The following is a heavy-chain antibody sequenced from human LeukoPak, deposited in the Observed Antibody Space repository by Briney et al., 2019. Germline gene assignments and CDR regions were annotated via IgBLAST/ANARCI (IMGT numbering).Heavy chain of an antibody. V-gene: IGHV4-59*01. CDR2: IYYSGST. CDR1: GGSISSYY. J-gene: IGHJ5*02. D-gene: IGHD4-11*01. CDR3: ARAHSRHNWFDP. Sequence: SETLSLTCTVSGGSISSYYWSWIRQPPGKGLEWIGYIYYSGSTNYNPSLKSRVTISVDTSKNQFSLKLSSVTAADTAVYYCARAHSRHNWFDPWGQGTLVTVSS.